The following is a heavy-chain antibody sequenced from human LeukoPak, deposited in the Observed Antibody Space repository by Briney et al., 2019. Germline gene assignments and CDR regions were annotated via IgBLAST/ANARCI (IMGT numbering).Heavy chain of an antibody. D-gene: IGHD6-13*01. CDR3: AKDPSYTAAGIDY. V-gene: IGHV3-30*04. J-gene: IGHJ4*02. CDR1: GFTFSNYA. CDR2: ISYDGRNK. Sequence: GRSLRLSCAASGFTFSNYAMHWVRQAPGKGLEWVAVISYDGRNKYYADSVKGRFTISRDNSKNTLDLQMSSLRAEDTAVYYCAKDPSYTAAGIDYWGQGTLVTVSS.